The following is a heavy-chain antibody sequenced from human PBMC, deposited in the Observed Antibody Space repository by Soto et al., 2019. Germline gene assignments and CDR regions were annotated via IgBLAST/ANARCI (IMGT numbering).Heavy chain of an antibody. Sequence: SVKVSCKASGGTFSSYTISLVRQAPGQGLEWMGRIIPILGIANYAQKFQGRVTITADKSTSTAYMELSSLRSEDTAVYYCARSQVAVAGTFRYWGQGTLVTVSS. J-gene: IGHJ4*02. D-gene: IGHD6-19*01. V-gene: IGHV1-69*02. CDR3: ARSQVAVAGTFRY. CDR2: IIPILGIA. CDR1: GGTFSSYT.